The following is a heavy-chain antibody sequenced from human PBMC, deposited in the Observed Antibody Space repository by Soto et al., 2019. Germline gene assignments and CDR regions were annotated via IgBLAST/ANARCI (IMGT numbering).Heavy chain of an antibody. Sequence: EVQLLESGGGLVQPGGSLRLSCAASGFTFSSYAMSWVRQAPRKGLEWISAVSGSGGSTYYADSVKGRFTISRDNSKDTLYLQMNNLRAEDTAVYYCAKPPDYNWNDYWGQGTLVTVSS. V-gene: IGHV3-23*01. J-gene: IGHJ4*02. CDR2: VSGSGGST. CDR3: AKPPDYNWNDY. D-gene: IGHD1-20*01. CDR1: GFTFSSYA.